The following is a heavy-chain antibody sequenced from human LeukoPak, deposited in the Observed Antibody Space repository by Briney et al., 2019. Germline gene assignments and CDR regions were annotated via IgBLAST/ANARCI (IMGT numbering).Heavy chain of an antibody. CDR2: ITGGGIGT. Sequence: GGSLRLSCTASGFTFGDYAMSWVRQAPGKGLEWVSSITGGGIGTSYADSVKGRFTVYRDNSKNTLYLQMNSLRAGDTAVYYCAKDPNGDYVGAFDSWGQGTSVTVSS. CDR3: AKDPNGDYVGAFDS. V-gene: IGHV3-23*01. D-gene: IGHD4-17*01. CDR1: GFTFGDYA. J-gene: IGHJ3*01.